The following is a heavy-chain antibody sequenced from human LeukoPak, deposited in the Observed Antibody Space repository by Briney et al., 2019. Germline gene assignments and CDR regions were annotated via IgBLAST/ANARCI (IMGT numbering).Heavy chain of an antibody. J-gene: IGHJ4*02. Sequence: PGGSLRLSCAASGFTFSSYAMNWVRQAPGKGLEWVSTISGSGGSTYYADSVEGRFTISRDNSKNSLYLQMNSLRAEDTAVYYCAREYSSSSGRSFDYWGQGTLVTVSS. V-gene: IGHV3-23*01. CDR3: AREYSSSSGRSFDY. CDR2: ISGSGGST. D-gene: IGHD6-6*01. CDR1: GFTFSSYA.